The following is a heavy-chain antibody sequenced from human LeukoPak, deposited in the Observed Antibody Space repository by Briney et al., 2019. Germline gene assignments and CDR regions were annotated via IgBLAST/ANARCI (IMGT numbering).Heavy chain of an antibody. CDR2: IIPIFGTA. D-gene: IGHD3-22*01. Sequence: SVKVSCKASGGTFSSYAISWVRQAPGQGLEWMGGIIPIFGTANYAQKFQGRVTITAHKSTTTAYMELSSLRSEDTAVYYCARDPSDYYDSSGYYYWFDPWGQGTLVTVSS. J-gene: IGHJ5*02. CDR1: GGTFSSYA. V-gene: IGHV1-69*06. CDR3: ARDPSDYYDSSGYYYWFDP.